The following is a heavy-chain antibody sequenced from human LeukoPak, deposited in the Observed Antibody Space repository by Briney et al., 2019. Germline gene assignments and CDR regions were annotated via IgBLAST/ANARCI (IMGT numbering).Heavy chain of an antibody. D-gene: IGHD6-6*01. CDR3: AKEDSSSSRVSTCGY. Sequence: PGGSLRLSCAASGFTFSDYYMSWIRQAPGKGLEWVSYISSSGSTIYYADSVKGRFTISRDNAKNSLYLQMNSLRAEDTAVYYCAKEDSSSSRVSTCGYWGQGTLVTVSS. V-gene: IGHV3-11*01. CDR1: GFTFSDYY. J-gene: IGHJ4*02. CDR2: ISSSGSTI.